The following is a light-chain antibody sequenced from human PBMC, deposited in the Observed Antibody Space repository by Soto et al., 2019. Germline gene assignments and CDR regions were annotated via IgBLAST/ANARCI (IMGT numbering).Light chain of an antibody. CDR3: MHSQQILPLT. J-gene: IGKJ4*01. Sequence: DIVMTQSPLSLPVTPGEPASISCRSSQSLLHSNGYHHLDWYLQKPGQSPQLLIYWGSYRASGVPERFSGSGSGTEFTLKISRVEAEDVGVYYCMHSQQILPLTFGGGTKVEI. CDR2: WGS. CDR1: QSLLHSNGYHH. V-gene: IGKV2-28*01.